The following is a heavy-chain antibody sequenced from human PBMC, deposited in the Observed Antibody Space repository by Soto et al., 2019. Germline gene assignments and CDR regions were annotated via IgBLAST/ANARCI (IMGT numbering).Heavy chain of an antibody. CDR1: GFTFSSYA. Sequence: GGSLRLSCAASGFTFSSYAMSWVRQAPGKGLEWVSAISGSGGSTYYADSVKGRFTISRDNSKNTLYLQMNSLRAEDTAVYCWAKSLGDSVVVPTAIDAFDIWGQGTMVTVSS. J-gene: IGHJ3*02. D-gene: IGHD2-2*01. V-gene: IGHV3-23*01. CDR3: AKSLGDSVVVPTAIDAFDI. CDR2: ISGSGGST.